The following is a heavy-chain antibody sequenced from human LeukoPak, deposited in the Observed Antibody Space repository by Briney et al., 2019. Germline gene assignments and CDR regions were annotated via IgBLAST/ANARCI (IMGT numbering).Heavy chain of an antibody. J-gene: IGHJ4*02. CDR1: GGTFSSYA. Sequence: ASVKVSCKASGGTFSSYAISWVRQAPGQGLEWMGGIIPIFGTANYAQKFQGRVTITADESTSTAYMELSSLRSEDTAVYYCARARSFYYYDSSGYFPPSFDYWGQGTLVTVSS. CDR3: ARARSFYYYDSSGYFPPSFDY. CDR2: IIPIFGTA. D-gene: IGHD3-22*01. V-gene: IGHV1-69*01.